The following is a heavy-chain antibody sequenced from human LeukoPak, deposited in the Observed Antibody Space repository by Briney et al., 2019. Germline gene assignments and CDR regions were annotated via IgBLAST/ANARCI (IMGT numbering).Heavy chain of an antibody. CDR3: ARDERYSFDY. CDR2: IRGGSGSI. V-gene: IGHV3-48*02. Sequence: GGPLRLSCAASGFTFSSYSMNWVRQAPGKGLEWLSYIRGGSGSIYYADSVKGRFTISTDNAKNSLYLQMNSLRDEDTAVYYCARDERYSFDYWGQGTLVTVSS. CDR1: GFTFSSYS. D-gene: IGHD1-26*01. J-gene: IGHJ4*02.